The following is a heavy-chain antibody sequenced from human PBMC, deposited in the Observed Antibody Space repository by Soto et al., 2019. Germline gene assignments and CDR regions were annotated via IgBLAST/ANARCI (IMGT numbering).Heavy chain of an antibody. CDR1: GFVFSVYY. CDR3: ANGRATYGLLTHDY. J-gene: IGHJ4*02. D-gene: IGHD3-10*01. CDR2: ISDDGKNT. Sequence: EVQLEQSGGGLVQPGESLRLSCAASGFVFSVYYMHWVRQVPGKAPVWVARISDDGKNTTYADSVKGRFTISRDNAKDTLYLQMNSLTAEDTAVYYCANGRATYGLLTHDYWGQGTLVTVSS. V-gene: IGHV3-74*03.